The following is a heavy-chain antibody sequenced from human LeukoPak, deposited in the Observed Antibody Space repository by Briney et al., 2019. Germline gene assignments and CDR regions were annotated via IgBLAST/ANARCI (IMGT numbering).Heavy chain of an antibody. Sequence: SETLSLTCTVSDGSISSASYYWGWIRQPPGKGLEWIGSIYYSGNTYYNPSLKSRVTISVDTSKNQFSLKLSSVTAADTAVYYCARRLGSSWAAGVYWFDPWGQGTLVTVSS. CDR1: DGSISSASYY. J-gene: IGHJ5*02. V-gene: IGHV4-39*01. D-gene: IGHD6-13*01. CDR2: IYYSGNT. CDR3: ARRLGSSWAAGVYWFDP.